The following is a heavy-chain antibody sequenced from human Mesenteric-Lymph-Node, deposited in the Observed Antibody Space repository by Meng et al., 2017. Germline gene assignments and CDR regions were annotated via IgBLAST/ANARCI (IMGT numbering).Heavy chain of an antibody. V-gene: IGHV3-13*01. D-gene: IGHD3-22*01. J-gene: IGHJ4*02. CDR3: ARGDYYDSSGYSRGYFDS. CDR1: GFTFSSYD. CDR2: IGTAGDT. Sequence: GESLKISCAASGFTFSSYDMHWVRQATGKGLEWVSAIGTAGDTYYPGSVKGRFTISRENAKNSLYLQMNSLRAEDTAVYYCARGDYYDSSGYSRGYFDSWGQGTLVTVSS.